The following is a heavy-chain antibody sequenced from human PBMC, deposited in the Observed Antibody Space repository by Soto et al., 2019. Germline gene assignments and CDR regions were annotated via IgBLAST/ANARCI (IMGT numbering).Heavy chain of an antibody. CDR1: GGTFSSYA. Sequence: QVQLVQSGAEVKKPGSSVKVSCKASGGTFSSYAISWVRQAPGQGLEWMGGIIPIFGTANYAQKFQGRVTITADESTSTAYMGLSSLRSEDTAVYYCARVRRDLAARYYYYGMDVWGQGTTVTVSS. J-gene: IGHJ6*02. D-gene: IGHD6-6*01. V-gene: IGHV1-69*01. CDR3: ARVRRDLAARYYYYGMDV. CDR2: IIPIFGTA.